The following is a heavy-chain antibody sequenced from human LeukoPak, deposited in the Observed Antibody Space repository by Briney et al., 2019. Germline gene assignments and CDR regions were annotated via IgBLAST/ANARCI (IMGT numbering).Heavy chain of an antibody. CDR3: AREWVVPAVRWFDP. CDR1: GGSISSSSYY. CDR2: IYYSGST. D-gene: IGHD2-2*01. V-gene: IGHV4-39*07. J-gene: IGHJ5*02. Sequence: SETLSLTCTVSGGSISSSSYYWGWIRQPPGKGLEWIGSIYYSGSTYYNPSLKRRVTISVDTSKNQFSLKLSSVTAADTAVYYCAREWVVPAVRWFDPWGQGTLVTVSS.